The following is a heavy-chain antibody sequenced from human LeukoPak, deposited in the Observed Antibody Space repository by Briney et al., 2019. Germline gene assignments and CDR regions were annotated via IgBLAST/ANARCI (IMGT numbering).Heavy chain of an antibody. CDR3: VRDLYSRSPYFDV. CDR1: GFPFSNYG. CDR2: ISYDGRDK. Sequence: GGSLRLSCTASGFPFSNYGMTWVRQAPGRGLEWVASISYDGRDKYYVDSVKGRFFISKDSSMSTLYLDMNSLRPEDTALYYCVRDLYSRSPYFDVWGQGTLVTVSS. D-gene: IGHD2-21*01. V-gene: IGHV3-30*03. J-gene: IGHJ4*02.